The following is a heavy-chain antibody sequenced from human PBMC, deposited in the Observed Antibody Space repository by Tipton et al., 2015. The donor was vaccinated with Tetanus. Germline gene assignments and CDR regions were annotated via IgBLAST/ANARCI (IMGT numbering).Heavy chain of an antibody. V-gene: IGHV4-4*07. Sequence: GLVKPSETLSLTCTVSRGPISSYYWSWIRQPAGKGLEWIGHISNGNTDYTPSLKRRVTLSVDTSKNQFSLKLRSVTAADTAIYYCAREVPAAGHFDSWGQGTLVTVSS. J-gene: IGHJ4*02. CDR1: RGPISSYY. D-gene: IGHD2-2*01. CDR2: ISNGNT. CDR3: AREVPAAGHFDS.